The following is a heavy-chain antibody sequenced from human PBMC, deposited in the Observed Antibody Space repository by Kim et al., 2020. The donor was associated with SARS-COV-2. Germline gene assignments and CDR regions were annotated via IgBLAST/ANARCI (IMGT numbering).Heavy chain of an antibody. CDR2: ISGSGSST. CDR3: AKDGYPSEHSSGWVFDY. J-gene: IGHJ4*01. D-gene: IGHD6-25*01. CDR1: GFTFSSYA. Sequence: GGSLRLSCAASGFTFSSYAMGWVRQAPGKGLEWVSGISGSGSSTYYADSVKGRFTISRDKSKNTLYLQMKSLRVEDTALYYCAKDGYPSEHSSGWVFDY. V-gene: IGHV3-23*01.